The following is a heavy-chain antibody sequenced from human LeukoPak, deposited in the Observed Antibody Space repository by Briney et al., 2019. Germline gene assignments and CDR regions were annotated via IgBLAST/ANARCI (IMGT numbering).Heavy chain of an antibody. CDR2: IWSDATNE. D-gene: IGHD4-11*01. CDR1: GFTSSHFG. CDR3: AKDAQRGFYYINCLEH. Sequence: GRSLRLSCEPSGFTSSHFGMHWVRQAPGKRLGRASVIWSDATNEYFADSVKGRFTIYRDNFKDTVFLQMNSLGAEDTAVYYCAKDAQRGFYYINCLEHWGQGSRVSVSS. J-gene: IGHJ4*02. V-gene: IGHV3-33*06.